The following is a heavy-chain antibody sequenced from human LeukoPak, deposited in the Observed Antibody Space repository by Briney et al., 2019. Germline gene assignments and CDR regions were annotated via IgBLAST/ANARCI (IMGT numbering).Heavy chain of an antibody. D-gene: IGHD3-22*01. CDR3: ARVHYYDSSGYRFSD. V-gene: IGHV4-38-2*02. Sequence: PSETLSLTCSVSAYSISSGYYWGWIRQPPGKGLEWIGSIYHSGSTYYNPSLKSRVTISVDTSKNQFSLKLSSVTAADTAVYYCARVHYYDSSGYRFSDWGQGTLVTVSS. J-gene: IGHJ4*02. CDR1: AYSISSGYY. CDR2: IYHSGST.